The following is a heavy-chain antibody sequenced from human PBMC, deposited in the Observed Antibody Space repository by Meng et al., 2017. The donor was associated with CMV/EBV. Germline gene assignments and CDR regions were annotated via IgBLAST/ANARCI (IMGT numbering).Heavy chain of an antibody. J-gene: IGHJ4*02. V-gene: IGHV4-59*01. Sequence: SEPLSPTCIVSGGSISSYYWSWIRQPPGKGLEWIGYIYYSGSTNYNPSLKSRVTISVDTSKNQFSLKLSSVTAADTAVYYCARHYSGWSYYFDHWGQGTLVTVSS. CDR2: IYYSGST. D-gene: IGHD6-19*01. CDR1: GGSISSYY. CDR3: ARHYSGWSYYFDH.